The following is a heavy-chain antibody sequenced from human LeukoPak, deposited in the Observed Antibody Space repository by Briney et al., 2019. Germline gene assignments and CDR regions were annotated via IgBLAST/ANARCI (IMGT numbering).Heavy chain of an antibody. D-gene: IGHD5-12*01. J-gene: IGHJ4*02. CDR2: INGSGGRT. CDR3: AKDEIGFSDYDYTLFDH. V-gene: IGHV3-23*01. CDR1: GFTFSSFA. Sequence: GGSLRLSCTASGFTFSSFAMSWVRQAPGKGLEWVSTINGSGGRTHYAVSVKGRFTISRDNSKNTLSLQMNSLRADDTAVYYCAKDEIGFSDYDYTLFDHWGQAALVTVSS.